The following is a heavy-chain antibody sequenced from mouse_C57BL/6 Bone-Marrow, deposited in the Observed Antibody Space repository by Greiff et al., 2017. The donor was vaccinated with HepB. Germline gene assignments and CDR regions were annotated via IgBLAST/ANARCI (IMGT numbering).Heavy chain of an antibody. CDR2: ISDGGSYT. CDR1: GFTFSSYA. V-gene: IGHV5-4*01. CDR3: ARDVVYAMDY. Sequence: EVKLMESGGGLVKPGGSLKLSCAASGFTFSSYAMSWVRQTPEKRLEWVATISDGGSYTYYPDNVKGRFTISRDNAKNNLNLQMSHLKSEDTAMYYCARDVVYAMDYWGQGTSVTVSS. D-gene: IGHD1-1*02. J-gene: IGHJ4*01.